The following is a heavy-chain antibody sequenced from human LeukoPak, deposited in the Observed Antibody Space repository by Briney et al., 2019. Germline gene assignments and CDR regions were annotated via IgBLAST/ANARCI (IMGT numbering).Heavy chain of an antibody. CDR2: IKEDGSVK. V-gene: IGHV3-7*01. CDR3: ARDKPFGDCADY. J-gene: IGHJ4*02. D-gene: IGHD2-21*02. Sequence: GGSLRLSCAASGFTFSSYAMHWVRQAPGKGLEWVANIKEDGSVKNYVDSVRGRFTVSRDNAKNSLYLQMNSLRAEDTAVYYCARDKPFGDCADYWGQGTLVTVSS. CDR1: GFTFSSYA.